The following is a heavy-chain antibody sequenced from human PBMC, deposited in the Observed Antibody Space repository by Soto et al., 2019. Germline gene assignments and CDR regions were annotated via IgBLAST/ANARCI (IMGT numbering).Heavy chain of an antibody. Sequence: GGSLRLSCAASGFTFSSYGMHWVRQAPGKGLEWVAVISYDGSNKYYADSVKGRFTISRDNSKNTLCLQMNSLRAEDTAVYYCAKDSARRGNYYGMDVWGQGTTVTVSS. J-gene: IGHJ6*02. CDR2: ISYDGSNK. D-gene: IGHD3-10*01. CDR1: GFTFSSYG. V-gene: IGHV3-30*18. CDR3: AKDSARRGNYYGMDV.